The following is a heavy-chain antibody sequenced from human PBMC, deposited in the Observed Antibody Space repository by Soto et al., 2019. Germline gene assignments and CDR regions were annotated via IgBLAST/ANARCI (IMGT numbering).Heavy chain of an antibody. CDR1: GFTFSSYA. D-gene: IGHD2-2*01. CDR2: ISGSGGST. CDR3: ANHVSSTSWDFYYYYMDV. Sequence: PGGSLRLSCAASGFTFSSYAMSWVRQAPGKGLEWVSAISGSGGSTYYADSVKGRFTISRDNSKNTLYLQMNSLRAEDTAVYYCANHVSSTSWDFYYYYMDVWGKGTTVTVSS. J-gene: IGHJ6*03. V-gene: IGHV3-23*01.